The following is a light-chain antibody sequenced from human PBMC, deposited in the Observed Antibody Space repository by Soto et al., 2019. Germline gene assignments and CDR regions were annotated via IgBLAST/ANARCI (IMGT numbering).Light chain of an antibody. Sequence: DIQLTQSPSFLSASVGDRVTITCRASQGISSYLAWYQQKPGKAPKRLIYAASTLQSGVTSRFSGSVSGTEFTLTISSLQPEDFATYYCQQLNSYPPWTFGQGTKVEIK. CDR2: AAS. CDR3: QQLNSYPPWT. V-gene: IGKV1-9*01. J-gene: IGKJ1*01. CDR1: QGISSY.